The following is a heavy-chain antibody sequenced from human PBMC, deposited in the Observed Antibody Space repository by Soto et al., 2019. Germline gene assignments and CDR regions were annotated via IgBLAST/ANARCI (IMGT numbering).Heavy chain of an antibody. D-gene: IGHD2-2*01. CDR2: IYYSGGT. CDR3: ARNIVVVPAARVLYYYGMDV. CDR1: GGSISSYY. V-gene: IGHV4-59*01. J-gene: IGHJ6*02. Sequence: QVQLQESGPGLVKPSETLSLTCTVSGGSISSYYWSWIRQPPGKGLEWIGYIYYSGGTNYNPSLKSRVTISVDTSKNHFSLKLSSVTAADTAVYYCARNIVVVPAARVLYYYGMDVWGQGTTVTVSS.